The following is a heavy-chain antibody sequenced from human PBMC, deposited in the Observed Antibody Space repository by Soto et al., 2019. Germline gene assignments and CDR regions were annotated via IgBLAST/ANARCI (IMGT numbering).Heavy chain of an antibody. CDR2: INHSGST. CDR3: ARGHNGHSSSWYIHWFDP. Sequence: SETLSLTSAFYGGSFSGYYWSWIRQPPGKGLEWIGEINHSGSTNHNPSLKSRVTISVDTSKNQFSLKLSSVTAADTAVYYCARGHNGHSSSWYIHWFDPWGHGTMVTVSS. CDR1: GGSFSGYY. V-gene: IGHV4-34*01. D-gene: IGHD6-13*01. J-gene: IGHJ5*02.